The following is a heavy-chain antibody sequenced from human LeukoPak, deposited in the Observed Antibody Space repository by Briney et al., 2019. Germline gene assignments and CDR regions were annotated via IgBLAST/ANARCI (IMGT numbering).Heavy chain of an antibody. CDR3: ARDPNYYGPGTPRPRYPCFDP. J-gene: IGHJ5*02. Sequence: GASVKVSCKASKYTFTGYYLHWVRQAPGQGLEWMGWINPNSGGTNYAQKFQGRVTMTRDTSLSTAYMELSRLRSDDTAVYFCARDPNYYGPGTPRPRYPCFDPWGRGTLVTVSS. CDR2: INPNSGGT. D-gene: IGHD3-10*01. CDR1: KYTFTGYY. V-gene: IGHV1-2*02.